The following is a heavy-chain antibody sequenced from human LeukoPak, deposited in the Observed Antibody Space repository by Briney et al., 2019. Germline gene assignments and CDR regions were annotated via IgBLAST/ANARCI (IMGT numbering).Heavy chain of an antibody. Sequence: QPGGSLRLSCAASGFTFSSYWMIWVRQAPGKGLEWVANIKQDGSEKYYVDSVKGRFTISRDNAKNSLYLQMNSLRAKDTAVYYCARDRRAATVGYWGQGTLVAVSS. CDR3: ARDRRAATVGY. D-gene: IGHD6-13*01. J-gene: IGHJ4*02. CDR1: GFTFSSYW. V-gene: IGHV3-7*04. CDR2: IKQDGSEK.